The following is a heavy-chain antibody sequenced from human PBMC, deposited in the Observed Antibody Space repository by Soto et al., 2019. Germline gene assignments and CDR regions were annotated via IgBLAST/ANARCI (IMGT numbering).Heavy chain of an antibody. Sequence: LRLSCAASGFTFSSYAMSWVRQAPGKGLEWVSAISGSGGSTYYADSVKGRFTISRDNSKNTLYLQMNSLRAEDTAVYYCAKDTYYYDSSGYYPRYWGQGTLVTVSS. CDR2: ISGSGGST. J-gene: IGHJ4*02. V-gene: IGHV3-23*01. CDR1: GFTFSSYA. D-gene: IGHD3-22*01. CDR3: AKDTYYYDSSGYYPRY.